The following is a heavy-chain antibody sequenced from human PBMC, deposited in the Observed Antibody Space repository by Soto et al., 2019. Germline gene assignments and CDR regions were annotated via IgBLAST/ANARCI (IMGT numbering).Heavy chain of an antibody. V-gene: IGHV1-69*13. CDR2: IIPIFGTA. CDR1: ENTFSTYS. Sequence: SVKVSCKASENTFSTYSLHWVRQAPGQGLEWMGGIIPIFGTANYAQKFQGRVTITADESTSTAYMELSSLRSEDTAVYYCARGLAYCGGDCYRPYDYWGLGTLVTVSS. CDR3: ARGLAYCGGDCYRPYDY. J-gene: IGHJ4*02. D-gene: IGHD2-21*02.